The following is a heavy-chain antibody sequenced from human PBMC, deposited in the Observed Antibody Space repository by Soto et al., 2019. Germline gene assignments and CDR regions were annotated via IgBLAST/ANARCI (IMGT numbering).Heavy chain of an antibody. J-gene: IGHJ4*02. CDR2: IIPILGIA. Sequence: ASVKVSCKASGGTFSSYTISWVRQAPGQGLEWMGRIIPILGIANYAQKFQGRVTITADKSTSTAYMELSSLRSEDTAVYYCARDGGYGDYVWDYWGQGTLVTVSS. CDR1: GGTFSSYT. CDR3: ARDGGYGDYVWDY. D-gene: IGHD4-17*01. V-gene: IGHV1-69*04.